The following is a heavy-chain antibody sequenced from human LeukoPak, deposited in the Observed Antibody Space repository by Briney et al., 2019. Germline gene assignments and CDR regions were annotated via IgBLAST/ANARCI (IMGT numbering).Heavy chain of an antibody. Sequence: SETLSLTCAVSGYSISSGYYWGWIRQPPGKGLEWIGRIYHSGSTYYNPSLKSRVTISVDTSKNQFSLKLSSVTAADTAVYYCARLSQQLGDFDYWGQGTLVTVCS. D-gene: IGHD6-13*01. CDR1: GYSISSGYY. V-gene: IGHV4-38-2*01. J-gene: IGHJ4*02. CDR3: ARLSQQLGDFDY. CDR2: IYHSGST.